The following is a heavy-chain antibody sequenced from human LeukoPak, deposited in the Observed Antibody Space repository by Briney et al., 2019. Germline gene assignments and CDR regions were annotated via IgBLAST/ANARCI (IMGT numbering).Heavy chain of an antibody. CDR1: GYTFSSYG. D-gene: IGHD5-12*01. CDR2: ISTYKGNT. J-gene: IGHJ4*02. Sequence: GASVKVSCKASGYTFSSYGISWVRQAPGQGLEWMGWISTYKGNTNYAQKLQGRVTMTTDTSTSTVYMELRSLRSDDTAVYYCARQRGSGYDFLYWGQGTLVTVSS. V-gene: IGHV1-18*04. CDR3: ARQRGSGYDFLY.